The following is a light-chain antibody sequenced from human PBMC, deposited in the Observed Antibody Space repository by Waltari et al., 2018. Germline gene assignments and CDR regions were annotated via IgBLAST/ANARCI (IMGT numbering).Light chain of an antibody. J-gene: IGLJ3*02. CDR1: TSDVGSYNL. CDR3: CSYAGTTTWV. CDR2: EGS. V-gene: IGLV2-23*01. Sequence: QSALTQPASVSGSPGQSITISCTGTTSDVGSYNLVFWYQQYPGKAPKLIIYEGSKRPSGVSNRFYGSKSGNTASLTISGLQAEDEADYYCCSYAGTTTWVFGGGTKLTVL.